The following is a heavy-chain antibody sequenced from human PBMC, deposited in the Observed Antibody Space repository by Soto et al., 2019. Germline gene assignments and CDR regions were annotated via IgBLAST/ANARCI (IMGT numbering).Heavy chain of an antibody. D-gene: IGHD3-3*01. CDR1: GYTFTSYD. J-gene: IGHJ5*02. Sequence: GASVKVSCKASGYTFTSYDINWVRQATGQGLEWMGWMNPNSGNTGYAQKFQGRVTMTRNTSISTAYMELSSLRSEDTAVYYCARGASSFWLEWSHPLDPWGQGTLVTVSS. CDR2: MNPNSGNT. V-gene: IGHV1-8*01. CDR3: ARGASSFWLEWSHPLDP.